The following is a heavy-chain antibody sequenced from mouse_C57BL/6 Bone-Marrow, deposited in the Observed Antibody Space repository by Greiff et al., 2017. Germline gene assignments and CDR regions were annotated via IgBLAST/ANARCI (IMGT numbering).Heavy chain of an antibody. J-gene: IGHJ2*01. CDR1: GYTFTSYG. D-gene: IGHD2-3*01. V-gene: IGHV1-81*01. CDR3: ARLDEGYYYCDY. CDR2: IYPRSGNT. Sequence: QVQLQQSGAELARPGASVKLSCKASGYTFTSYGISWVKQRTGQGLEWIGEIYPRSGNTYYNEKFKGKATLTADKSSSTAYMELRSLTSGDSAVYFCARLDEGYYYCDYWGQGTTLTVSS.